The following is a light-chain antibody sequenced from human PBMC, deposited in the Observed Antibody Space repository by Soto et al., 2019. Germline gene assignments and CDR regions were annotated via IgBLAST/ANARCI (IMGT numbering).Light chain of an antibody. Sequence: QSVLTQPPSASGSPGQSVTISCTGTSSDVGGYNYVSWYQQHPGKAPKLMIYEVSKRPSGVPDRFSGSKSGNTASLSVSGLQAEDEADYYCQTWGTGFQFFGGGTKLTVL. CDR1: SSDVGGYNY. V-gene: IGLV2-8*01. CDR3: QTWGTGFQF. CDR2: EVS. J-gene: IGLJ2*01.